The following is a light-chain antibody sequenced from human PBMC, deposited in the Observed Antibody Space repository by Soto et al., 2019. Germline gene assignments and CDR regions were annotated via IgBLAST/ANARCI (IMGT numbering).Light chain of an antibody. CDR2: EVS. Sequence: QSVLTQPASVSGSPGQSITISCTGNSSDVGNYKYVSWYQQHPGKAPKLMIYEVSNRPSGVSNRFSGSKSGNTASLTISGLQADDETDYYCFSYTSSGTYVFGTGTKVTVL. CDR1: SSDVGNYKY. V-gene: IGLV2-14*01. J-gene: IGLJ1*01. CDR3: FSYTSSGTYV.